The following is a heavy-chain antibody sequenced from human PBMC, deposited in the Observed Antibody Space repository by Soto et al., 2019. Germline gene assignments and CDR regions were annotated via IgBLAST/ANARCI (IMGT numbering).Heavy chain of an antibody. CDR2: IYYSGST. CDR3: ARTVYSYGPEALGY. D-gene: IGHD5-18*01. V-gene: IGHV4-30-4*01. J-gene: IGHJ4*02. Sequence: TSETLSLTCTVSGGSISSGDYYWSWIRQPPGKGLEWIGYIYYSGSTYYNPSLKSRVTISVDTSKNQFSLKLSSVTAADTAVYYCARTVYSYGPEALGYWGQGTLVTVSS. CDR1: GGSISSGDYY.